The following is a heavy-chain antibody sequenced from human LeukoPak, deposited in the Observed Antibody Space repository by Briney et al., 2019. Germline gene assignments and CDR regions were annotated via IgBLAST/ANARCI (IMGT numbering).Heavy chain of an antibody. Sequence: PGGSLRLSCAASGFTVSSNYMSWVRQAPGKGLEWVSVIYSGGSTYYADSVKGRFTISGDNSKNTLYLQMNSLRAEDTAVYYCARTWFGESHNWFDPWGQGTLVTVSS. V-gene: IGHV3-53*01. D-gene: IGHD3-10*01. CDR3: ARTWFGESHNWFDP. CDR2: IYSGGST. CDR1: GFTVSSNY. J-gene: IGHJ5*02.